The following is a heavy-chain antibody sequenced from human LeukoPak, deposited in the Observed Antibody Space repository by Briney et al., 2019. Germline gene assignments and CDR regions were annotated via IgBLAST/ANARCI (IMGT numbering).Heavy chain of an antibody. V-gene: IGHV4-38-2*02. CDR3: ARLAGATPFDY. J-gene: IGHJ4*02. Sequence: SETLSLTCTVSGYSISSGYYWGWIRQPPGKGLEWIGSIYHSGSTYYNPSLKSRVTISVDTSKNQFSLKLSSVTAADTAVYYCARLAGATPFDYWGQETLVTVSS. CDR2: IYHSGST. CDR1: GYSISSGYY. D-gene: IGHD1-26*01.